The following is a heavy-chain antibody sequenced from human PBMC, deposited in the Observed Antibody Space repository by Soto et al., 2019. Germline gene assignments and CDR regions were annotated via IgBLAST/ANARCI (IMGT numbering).Heavy chain of an antibody. Sequence: QVQLVESGEGVVKLGRPLGFSWTASGFPFLDYELNWVRQLRVKGLERGPVLQYDGRKKYYADSGKGRFTISRDNSKNTLYLQMNSLRAEDTAVYYCAREEVGATTGFGGYYYGMDVWGQGTTVTVTS. CDR3: AREEVGATTGFGGYYYGMDV. D-gene: IGHD1-26*01. V-gene: IGHV3-30*04. CDR1: GFPFLDYE. CDR2: LQYDGRKK. J-gene: IGHJ6*02.